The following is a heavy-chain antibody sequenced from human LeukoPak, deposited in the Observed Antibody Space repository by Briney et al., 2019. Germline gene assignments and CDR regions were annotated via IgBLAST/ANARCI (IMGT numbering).Heavy chain of an antibody. J-gene: IGHJ4*02. CDR3: AREGEDIVATVDY. CDR2: INPNSGGT. CDR1: GYTFTSYY. D-gene: IGHD5-12*01. V-gene: IGHV1-2*02. Sequence: ASVKVSCKASGYTFTSYYMHWVRQAPGQGLEWMGWINPNSGGTNYAQKFQGRVTMTRDTSISTAYMELSRLRSDDTAVYYCAREGEDIVATVDYWGQGTLVTVSS.